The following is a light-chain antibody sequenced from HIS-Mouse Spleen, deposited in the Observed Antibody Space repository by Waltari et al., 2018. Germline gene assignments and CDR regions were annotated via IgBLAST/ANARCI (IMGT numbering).Light chain of an antibody. Sequence: QSALTQPPSASGSPVQSVTISCTGTSSDVGGYNYVSWYQQHPGKAPKLMIYEVSKRPSVVPDRFSGSKSGNTASLTVSGLQAEDEADYYCSSYAGSNNPWVFGGGTKLTVL. CDR1: SSDVGGYNY. J-gene: IGLJ3*02. CDR3: SSYAGSNNPWV. V-gene: IGLV2-8*01. CDR2: EVS.